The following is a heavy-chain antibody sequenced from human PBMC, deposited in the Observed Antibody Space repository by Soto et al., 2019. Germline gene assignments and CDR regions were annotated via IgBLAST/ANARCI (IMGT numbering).Heavy chain of an antibody. Sequence: GASVKVSCKASGFTFTSSAVQWVRQARGQRLEWIGWIGVGSGNRHYAQKFQERVTITRDMSTNTAYMELSSLRSEDTAVYYCAALGVNFDHWSQGTLVTVSS. J-gene: IGHJ4*02. D-gene: IGHD2-8*01. CDR2: IGVGSGNR. CDR3: AALGVNFDH. CDR1: GFTFTSSA. V-gene: IGHV1-58*01.